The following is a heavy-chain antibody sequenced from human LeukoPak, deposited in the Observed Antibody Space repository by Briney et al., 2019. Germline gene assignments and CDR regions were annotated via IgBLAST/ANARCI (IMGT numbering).Heavy chain of an antibody. V-gene: IGHV3-7*01. J-gene: IGHJ3*02. CDR3: ARKFHQYYDFWGGGGAFDI. CDR2: IKQDGSEK. CDR1: GFTFTSYW. D-gene: IGHD3-3*01. Sequence: PGGSLRLSCAASGFTFTSYWMTWVRQAPGKGLEWVANIKQDGSEKYYVDSVKGRFTISRDNAKKSLYLHMNSLRAEDTAVYYCARKFHQYYDFWGGGGAFDIWGQGTMVTVSS.